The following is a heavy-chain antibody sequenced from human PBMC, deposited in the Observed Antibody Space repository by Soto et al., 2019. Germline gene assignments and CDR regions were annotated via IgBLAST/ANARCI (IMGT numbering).Heavy chain of an antibody. J-gene: IGHJ5*02. CDR3: AKDRITGTTGWFDP. CDR2: FSGSGGST. V-gene: IGHV3-23*01. CDR1: GFTFSSYA. D-gene: IGHD1-7*01. Sequence: EVQLLESGGGLVQPGGSLRLSCAASGFTFSSYAMSWVRQAPGKGLEWVSTFSGSGGSTYYADSVKGRFTISRDNSKNTLYLQMNSLRAKDTAIYYCAKDRITGTTGWFDPWGQGTLVTVSS.